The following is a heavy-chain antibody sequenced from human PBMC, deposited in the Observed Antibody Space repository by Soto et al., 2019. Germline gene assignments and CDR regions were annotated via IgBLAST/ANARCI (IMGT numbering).Heavy chain of an antibody. Sequence: SETLSLTCAVSGYSISSGYYWGWIRQPPGKGLEWIGSISHSGSTYYNPSLKSRVTISVDTSKNQFSLKLSSVTAADTAVYYWARAGNSNYFLHYYGMDVWGQGTTVTVSS. V-gene: IGHV4-38-2*01. CDR2: ISHSGST. CDR1: GYSISSGYY. D-gene: IGHD1-7*01. CDR3: ARAGNSNYFLHYYGMDV. J-gene: IGHJ6*02.